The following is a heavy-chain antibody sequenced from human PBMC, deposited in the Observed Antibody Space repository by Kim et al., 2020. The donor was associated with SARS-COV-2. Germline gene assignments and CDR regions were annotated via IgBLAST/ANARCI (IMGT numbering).Heavy chain of an antibody. Sequence: GTANYAQKFQGRVTINADESTSTAYMELSSLRSEDTAVYYCARGSTPFDYWGQGTLVTVSS. CDR3: ARGSTPFDY. V-gene: IGHV1-69*01. J-gene: IGHJ4*02. CDR2: GTA. D-gene: IGHD6-13*01.